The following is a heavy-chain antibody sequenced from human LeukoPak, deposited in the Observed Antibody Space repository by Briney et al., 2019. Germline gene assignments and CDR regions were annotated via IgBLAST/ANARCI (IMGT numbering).Heavy chain of an antibody. V-gene: IGHV4-39*01. CDR2: VYYNGNT. CDR3: ARHSYWTWNG. D-gene: IGHD1-1*01. J-gene: IGHJ4*02. Sequence: SETLSLTCSVSGASISTSDYYWGWIRQPPGKGLEWIGSVYYNGNTYCNPSLRSRVTISVDTSKNQFSLKLSSVTAADTAIYYCARHSYWTWNGWGQGTLVTVSS. CDR1: GASISTSDYY.